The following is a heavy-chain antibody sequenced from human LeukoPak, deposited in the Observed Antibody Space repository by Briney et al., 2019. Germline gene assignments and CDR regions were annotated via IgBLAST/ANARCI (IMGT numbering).Heavy chain of an antibody. J-gene: IGHJ4*02. CDR3: ARPSISGSYPDRFDY. Sequence: PSDTLPLTCTVSGGSISSSSLYWGWIRQPPGKGLEWIGSISYSGNTLYNPSLKSRVTISVDTSKNQLSLKLSSVTAADTAVYYCARPSISGSYPDRFDYWGQGTLVTVFS. CDR1: GGSISSSSLY. D-gene: IGHD3-10*01. CDR2: ISYSGNT. V-gene: IGHV4-39*01.